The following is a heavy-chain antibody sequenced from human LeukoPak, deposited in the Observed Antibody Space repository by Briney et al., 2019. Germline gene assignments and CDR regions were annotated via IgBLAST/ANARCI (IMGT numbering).Heavy chain of an antibody. V-gene: IGHV3-30*18. CDR2: VSYNGRY. CDR1: GFVFRRYG. Sequence: PGTSLRLSCATSGFVFRRYGMHWLRQSQGKGLEWLCSVSYNGRYFVKGRFTISRDMSKSTVYLQMNSLRAEDTAVYYCAKPIAAAGPGAFDIWGQGTMVTVSS. CDR3: AKPIAAAGPGAFDI. D-gene: IGHD6-13*01. J-gene: IGHJ3*02.